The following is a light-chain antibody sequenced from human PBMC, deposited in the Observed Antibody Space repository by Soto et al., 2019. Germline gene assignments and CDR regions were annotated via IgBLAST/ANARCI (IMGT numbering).Light chain of an antibody. CDR2: SAS. J-gene: IGKJ1*01. V-gene: IGKV1-39*01. Sequence: DVQRTQSPSSLSAYVGDSVTIARRASQTVSKFVNWYQQKPGKVPDLLIYSASTLYSGVPSRFSGSGSGTEFTLTISNLQPEDFATYYCQQTYSLPRTFAQGTKVDIK. CDR3: QQTYSLPRT. CDR1: QTVSKF.